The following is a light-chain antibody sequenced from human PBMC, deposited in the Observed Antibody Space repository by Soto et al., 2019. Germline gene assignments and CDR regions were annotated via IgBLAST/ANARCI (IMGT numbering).Light chain of an antibody. V-gene: IGLV2-23*01. CDR2: KGT. J-gene: IGLJ3*02. CDR1: SSDVGAYDS. Sequence: QSALAQPASVSGSPGQSITISCTGTSSDVGAYDSVSWYQQHPHKAPQVIIYKGTRRPSGVSNRFSGSKSTSTASLTISGLQAEDEADYVCCSYAGSSTPNWVFGGGTKVTVL. CDR3: CSYAGSSTPNWV.